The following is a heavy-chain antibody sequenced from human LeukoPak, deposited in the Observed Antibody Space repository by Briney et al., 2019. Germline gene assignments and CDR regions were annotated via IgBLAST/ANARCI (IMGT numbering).Heavy chain of an antibody. D-gene: IGHD4-17*01. CDR1: GGTFSSYA. Sequence: SVKVSCKASGGTFSSYAISWVRQAPGQGLEWMGRLIPIPGIANYAQKFQGRVTITADKSATTAYMEVSGLTSEDTAVYYYSRRTVTVDYWGQGTLVTVSS. J-gene: IGHJ4*02. CDR3: SRRTVTVDY. V-gene: IGHV1-69*04. CDR2: LIPIPGIA.